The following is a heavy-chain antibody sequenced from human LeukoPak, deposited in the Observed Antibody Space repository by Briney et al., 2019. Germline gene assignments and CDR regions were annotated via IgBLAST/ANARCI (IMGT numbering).Heavy chain of an antibody. J-gene: IGHJ4*02. CDR2: IKSKADGGTI. Sequence: PGGSLRLSCAASGFTFSNAWMNWVRQAPGKGLEWVGRIKSKADGGTIEYAAPVKGRFTVSRDDSKNTLYLQMNSLKTDDTAVYYCNTAPRWELPNFDYWGQGTLVTVSS. CDR3: NTAPRWELPNFDY. D-gene: IGHD1-26*01. CDR1: GFTFSNAW. V-gene: IGHV3-15*01.